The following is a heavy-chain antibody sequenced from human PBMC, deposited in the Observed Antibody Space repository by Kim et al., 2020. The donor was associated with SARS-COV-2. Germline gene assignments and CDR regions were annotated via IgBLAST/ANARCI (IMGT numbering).Heavy chain of an antibody. CDR2: INPNSGGT. J-gene: IGHJ3*02. CDR1: GYTFTGYY. CDR3: ASEPPDLGGGGHSGSFQDAFDI. Sequence: ASVKVSCKASGYTFTGYYMHWVRQAPGQGLEWMGWINPNSGGTNYAQKFQGRVTMTRDTSISTAYMELSRLRSDDTAVYYCASEPPDLGGGGHSGSFQDAFDIWGQGTMVTVSS. D-gene: IGHD1-26*01. V-gene: IGHV1-2*02.